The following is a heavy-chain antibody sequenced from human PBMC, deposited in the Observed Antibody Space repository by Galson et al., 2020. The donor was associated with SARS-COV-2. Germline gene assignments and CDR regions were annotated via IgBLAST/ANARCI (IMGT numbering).Heavy chain of an antibody. Sequence: GGSLRLSCAASGFTFSSYGMHWVRQAPGKGLEWVAVISYDGSNKYYADSVKGRFTISRDNSKNTLYLQMNSLRAEDTAVYYCAKDHRYYYGSSGYDYWGQGALVTVSS. CDR1: GFTFSSYG. V-gene: IGHV3-30*18. J-gene: IGHJ4*02. D-gene: IGHD3-22*01. CDR2: ISYDGSNK. CDR3: AKDHRYYYGSSGYDY.